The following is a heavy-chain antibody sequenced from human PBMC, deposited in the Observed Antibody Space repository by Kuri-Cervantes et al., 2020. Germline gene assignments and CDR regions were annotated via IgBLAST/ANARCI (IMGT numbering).Heavy chain of an antibody. CDR1: GFSFSSYW. V-gene: IGHV3-74*01. D-gene: IGHD6-13*01. Sequence: GGSLRLSCAASGFSFSSYWMHWVRQAPGKGLVWVSRINSDGSSTSHADSVKGRFTISRDNAKNSLYLQMNSLRAEDTAVYYCARDFTSRIGYSSSWYRTYYYYGMDVWGQGTTVTVSS. J-gene: IGHJ6*02. CDR2: INSDGSST. CDR3: ARDFTSRIGYSSSWYRTYYYYGMDV.